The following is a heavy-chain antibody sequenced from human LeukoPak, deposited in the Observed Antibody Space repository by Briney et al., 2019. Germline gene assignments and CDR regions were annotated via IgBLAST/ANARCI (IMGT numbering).Heavy chain of an antibody. V-gene: IGHV4-59*01. J-gene: IGHJ4*02. D-gene: IGHD5/OR15-5a*01. Sequence: SETLSLTCTVSGGSIRSYYWNWIRQPPGKGLEWIGFIYYSGSSYYNPSLKSRVTISLDTSKNQFSLNLSSVTAADAAVYYCARSSVGTFDYWGQGTLVTVSS. CDR3: ARSSVGTFDY. CDR2: IYYSGSS. CDR1: GGSIRSYY.